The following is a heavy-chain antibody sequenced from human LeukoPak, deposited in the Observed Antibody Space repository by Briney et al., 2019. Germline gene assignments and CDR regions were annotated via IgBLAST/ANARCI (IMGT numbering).Heavy chain of an antibody. J-gene: IGHJ6*03. CDR1: GGSFSGYY. CDR3: ARGLDYYYYMDV. Sequence: SETLSLTCGVFGGSFSGYYWSYIRQPPGKGLEWIGEISHTGNTNYNPSLTSRVTISVDTSKHQFSLKLTSVTAADTAVYYCARGLDYYYYMDVWDTGTTVTVSS. CDR2: ISHTGNT. V-gene: IGHV4-34*01.